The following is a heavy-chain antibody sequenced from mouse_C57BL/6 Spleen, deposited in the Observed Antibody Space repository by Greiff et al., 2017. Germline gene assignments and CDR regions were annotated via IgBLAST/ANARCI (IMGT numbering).Heavy chain of an antibody. V-gene: IGHV1-50*01. Sequence: QVQLQQPGAELVKPGASVQLSCKASGYTFTSYWMQWVKQRPGPGLEWIVELDPSDISTNYTQKFKGKATLTVDTSSSTAYMQLSSLTSEDSAVYYCARGYYGSRDYWGQGTTLTVSS. CDR1: GYTFTSYW. D-gene: IGHD1-1*01. J-gene: IGHJ2*01. CDR3: ARGYYGSRDY. CDR2: LDPSDIST.